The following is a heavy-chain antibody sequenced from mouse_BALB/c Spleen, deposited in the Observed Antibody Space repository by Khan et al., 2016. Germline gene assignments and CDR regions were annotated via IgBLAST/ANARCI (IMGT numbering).Heavy chain of an antibody. J-gene: IGHJ3*01. CDR1: GYTFTTYY. Sequence: QVQLQQSGPELVKPGASVRISCKASGYTFTTYYIHWVKQRPGQGLEWIGWIYPGNVNTKYNEKFKGKATLTADKSSSTAYMQLSSLTSEDYAVYFCARNYDRYDEGLAYGGQGILVTVSA. V-gene: IGHV1S56*01. D-gene: IGHD2-14*01. CDR3: ARNYDRYDEGLAY. CDR2: IYPGNVNT.